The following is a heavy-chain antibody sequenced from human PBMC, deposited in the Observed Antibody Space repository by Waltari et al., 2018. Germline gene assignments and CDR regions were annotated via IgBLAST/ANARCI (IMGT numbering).Heavy chain of an antibody. CDR3: ARESYSSSAGYFYYYGLDV. V-gene: IGHV4-31*03. Sequence: QVQLQESGPGLVKPSQTLSLTCTVPGDSITGLGYYRTWTRQQPGKGLEGIGYIHYSGSTYYNPSLKSRVTISIDTSKKQFSLKLTSVTAADTAVYYCARESYSSSAGYFYYYGLDVWGQGTTVTVSS. D-gene: IGHD6-6*01. CDR2: IHYSGST. J-gene: IGHJ6*02. CDR1: GDSITGLGYY.